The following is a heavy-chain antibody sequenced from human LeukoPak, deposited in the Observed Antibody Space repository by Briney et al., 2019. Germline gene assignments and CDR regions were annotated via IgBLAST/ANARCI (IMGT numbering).Heavy chain of an antibody. CDR1: GGSISSSSYY. Sequence: PSETLSLTCTVSGGSISSSSYYWGWIRQPPGKGLEWIGRIYYSGSTYYNPSLKSRVTISVDTSKNQPTLKLSSVTAADTAVYYCARHIVATITVVDYWGQGTLVTVSP. CDR3: ARHIVATITVVDY. CDR2: IYYSGST. V-gene: IGHV4-39*01. D-gene: IGHD5-12*01. J-gene: IGHJ4*02.